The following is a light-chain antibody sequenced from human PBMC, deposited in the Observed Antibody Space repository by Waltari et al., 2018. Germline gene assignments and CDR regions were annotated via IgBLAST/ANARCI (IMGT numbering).Light chain of an antibody. CDR1: SRNLGNYTF. V-gene: IGLV2-23*01. CDR2: EDT. CDR3: CSYVGLGIYV. Sequence: QSGLTQPASVSGSPGQSKTISSTGTSRNLGNYTFVAWYQQCPGKAPQLMVYEDTKRASGVSDRFSGSKSGNTASLTIHGLQSEDEADYYCCSYVGLGIYVFGSGTKVTVL. J-gene: IGLJ1*01.